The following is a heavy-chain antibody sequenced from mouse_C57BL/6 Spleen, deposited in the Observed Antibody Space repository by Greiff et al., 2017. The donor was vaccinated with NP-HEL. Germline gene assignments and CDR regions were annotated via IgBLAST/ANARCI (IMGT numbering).Heavy chain of an antibody. CDR3: VRGSTVVAPMDY. J-gene: IGHJ4*01. CDR1: GFSFNTYA. Sequence: EVQGVESGGGLVQPKGSLKLSCAASGFSFNTYAMNWVRQAPGKGLEWVARIRSKSNNYATYYADSVKDRFTISRDDSESMLYLKMNNLKTEDTAMYYCVRGSTVVAPMDYWGQGTSVTVSS. D-gene: IGHD1-1*01. V-gene: IGHV10-1*01. CDR2: IRSKSNNYAT.